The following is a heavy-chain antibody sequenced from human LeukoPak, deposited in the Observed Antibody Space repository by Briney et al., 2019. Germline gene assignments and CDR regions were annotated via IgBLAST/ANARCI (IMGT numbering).Heavy chain of an antibody. CDR1: GGSLNGYY. D-gene: IGHD6-13*01. V-gene: IGHV4-34*01. CDR2: IDHSGST. J-gene: IGHJ5*02. CDR3: ARYGMAAEGIWWFDP. Sequence: SETLSLTCAVYGGSLNGYYWSWIRQSPGKRLEWIGEIDHSGSTQYNPSLKSRVTISLDTSKKQFSLKLTSLTAADTAFYYCARYGMAAEGIWWFDPWGQGTLVTVSS.